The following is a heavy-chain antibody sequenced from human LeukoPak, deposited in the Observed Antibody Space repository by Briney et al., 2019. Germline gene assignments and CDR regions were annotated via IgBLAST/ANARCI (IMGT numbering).Heavy chain of an antibody. CDR1: GGSISSYY. V-gene: IGHV4-59*01. CDR3: ARDSDSSSWYGTGAFDI. CDR2: IYYSGST. Sequence: SETLSLTCTVSGGSISSYYWSWIRQPPGKGLEWIGYIYYSGSTNYNPSLKGRVTISVDTSKNQFSLKLSSVTAADTAVYYCARDSDSSSWYGTGAFDIWGQGTMVTVSS. D-gene: IGHD6-13*01. J-gene: IGHJ3*02.